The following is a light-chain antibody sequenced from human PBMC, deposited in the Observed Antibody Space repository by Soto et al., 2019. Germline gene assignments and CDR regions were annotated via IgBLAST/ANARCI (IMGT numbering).Light chain of an antibody. V-gene: IGKV3-20*01. CDR3: QQYGGSPTRVT. J-gene: IGKJ4*01. CDR2: GAS. CDR1: QSVSSNY. Sequence: EVVLTQSPGTLSLSPGERATLSCRASQSVSSNYLAWYQRRRGQAPRLLIYGASSRATGIPDRFSGSGSGTDFTLTISRLEPDDFAVYYCQQYGGSPTRVTFGGGTKVDIK.